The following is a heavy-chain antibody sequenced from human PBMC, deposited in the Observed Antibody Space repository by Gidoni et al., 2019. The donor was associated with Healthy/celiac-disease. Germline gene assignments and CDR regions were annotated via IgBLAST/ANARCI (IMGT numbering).Heavy chain of an antibody. V-gene: IGHV3-23*01. J-gene: IGHJ6*02. CDR3: AKGLLWFGFFPPYGMDV. D-gene: IGHD3-10*01. Sequence: EVQLLESGGGLVQPGGSLRLSCAASGFTFRSYAMSWVRQAPGKGLEWVAAISGSGGSTYYADSVKGRFTISRDNSKNTLYLQMNSLRAEDTAVYYCAKGLLWFGFFPPYGMDVWGQGTTVTVSS. CDR2: ISGSGGST. CDR1: GFTFRSYA.